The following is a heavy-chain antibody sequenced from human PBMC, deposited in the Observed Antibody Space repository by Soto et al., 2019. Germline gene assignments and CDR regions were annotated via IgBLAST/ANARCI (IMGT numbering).Heavy chain of an antibody. CDR1: GFTFSSYA. J-gene: IGHJ6*02. D-gene: IGHD1-1*01. CDR2: ISYDGSNK. CDR3: ARDRLRYNWNDFPYYYYGMDV. Sequence: QVQLVESGGGVVQPGRSLRLSCAASGFTFSSYAMHWVRQAPGKGLEWVAVISYDGSNKYYADSVKGRFTISRDNSKNTLYRQMNILRAEDTAVYYCARDRLRYNWNDFPYYYYGMDVWGQGTTVTVSS. V-gene: IGHV3-30-3*01.